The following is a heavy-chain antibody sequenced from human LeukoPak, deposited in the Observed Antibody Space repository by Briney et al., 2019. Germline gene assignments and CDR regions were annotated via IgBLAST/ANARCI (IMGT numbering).Heavy chain of an antibody. CDR1: GYSLSSGYS. Sequence: SESLSLTRTVSGYSLSSGYSWGWIRQPPGEGLEWIGSIYHSGSTYHNPSLKSRVTISVDTSKNQFSLKLSSVTAADTAVYYCASFSIAVAGSDYWGQGTLVTVSS. D-gene: IGHD6-19*01. J-gene: IGHJ4*02. CDR3: ASFSIAVAGSDY. CDR2: IYHSGST. V-gene: IGHV4-38-2*02.